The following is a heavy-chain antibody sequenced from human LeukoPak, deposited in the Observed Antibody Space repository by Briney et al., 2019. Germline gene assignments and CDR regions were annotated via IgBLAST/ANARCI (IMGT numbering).Heavy chain of an antibody. CDR1: GYTFTSYW. CDR2: VYPGDSDS. D-gene: IGHD2-15*01. Sequence: GESLKISCKGSGYTFTSYWIAWVSQMPGKALEWMGLVYPGDSDSRYSPSFQGQVTFSADKSISTAYLQWSSLKASDTAMYYCARPQMGYCSGGTCYLSYWGQGTLVTVSS. V-gene: IGHV5-51*01. CDR3: ARPQMGYCSGGTCYLSY. J-gene: IGHJ4*02.